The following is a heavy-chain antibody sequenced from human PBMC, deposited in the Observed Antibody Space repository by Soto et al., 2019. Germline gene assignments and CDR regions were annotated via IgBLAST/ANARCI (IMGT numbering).Heavy chain of an antibody. D-gene: IGHD3-3*01. CDR3: ARVRVERPKYYDFWSGYYQLDY. V-gene: IGHV3-48*01. Sequence: GGSLRLSCAASGFTFSSYSMNWVRQAPGKGLEWVSYISSSSSTIYYADSVKGRFPISRDNAKNSLYLQMNSLRAEDTAVYYCARVRVERPKYYDFWSGYYQLDYWGQGTLVTVSS. CDR1: GFTFSSYS. J-gene: IGHJ4*02. CDR2: ISSSSSTI.